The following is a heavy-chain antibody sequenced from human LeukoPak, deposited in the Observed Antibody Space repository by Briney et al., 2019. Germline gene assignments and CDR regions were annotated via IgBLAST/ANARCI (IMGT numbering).Heavy chain of an antibody. Sequence: RASVKVSCKASGYTFTSYGISWVRQAPGQGLEWMGWISAYNGNTSYAQKLQGRVTMTTDTSTSTAYMELRSLRSEDTAVYYCASGPESRYFDYWGQGTLVTVSS. J-gene: IGHJ4*02. CDR2: ISAYNGNT. CDR1: GYTFTSYG. D-gene: IGHD3-10*01. CDR3: ASGPESRYFDY. V-gene: IGHV1-18*01.